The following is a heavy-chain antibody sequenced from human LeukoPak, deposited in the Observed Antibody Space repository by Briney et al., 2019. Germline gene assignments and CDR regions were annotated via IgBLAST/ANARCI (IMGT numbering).Heavy chain of an antibody. J-gene: IGHJ3*02. CDR1: GFTFSSYA. V-gene: IGHV3-23*01. CDR2: ISGSGGST. D-gene: IGHD6-13*01. CDR3: AKGVDSSSWYGAFDI. Sequence: EGSLRLSCAASGFTFSSYAMSWVRQAPGKGLEWVSAISGSGGSTYYADSVKGRFTISRDNSKNTLYLQMNSLRAEDTAVYYCAKGVDSSSWYGAFDIWGQGTMVTVSS.